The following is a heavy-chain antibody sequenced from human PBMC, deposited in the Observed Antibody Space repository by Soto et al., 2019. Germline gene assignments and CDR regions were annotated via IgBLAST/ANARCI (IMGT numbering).Heavy chain of an antibody. CDR2: IVVGSGNT. Sequence: SVKVSCKASGFTFTSSAVQWVRQARGQRLEWIGWIVVGSGNTNYAQKFQERVTITRDMSTSTAYMELSSLRSEDTAVYYCAADNGRVRYFDWLSSSDYYYGMDVWGQGTTVTVSS. CDR3: AADNGRVRYFDWLSSSDYYYGMDV. V-gene: IGHV1-58*01. J-gene: IGHJ6*02. CDR1: GFTFTSSA. D-gene: IGHD3-9*01.